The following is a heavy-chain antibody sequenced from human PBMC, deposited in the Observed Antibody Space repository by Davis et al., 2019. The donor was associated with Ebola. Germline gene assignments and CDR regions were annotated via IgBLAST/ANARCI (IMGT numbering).Heavy chain of an antibody. V-gene: IGHV3-23*01. D-gene: IGHD6-19*01. CDR3: AKDLGWLGTTYRFDY. CDR1: GFTFSSHA. J-gene: IGHJ4*02. Sequence: PGGSLRLSCAASGFTFSSHAMSWVRQAPGKGLEWVSGISASGGHTYYAGSVKGRCTISRDNSKNTLYLQMRSLRADDTALYYCAKDLGWLGTTYRFDYWGQGNLVTVSS. CDR2: ISASGGHT.